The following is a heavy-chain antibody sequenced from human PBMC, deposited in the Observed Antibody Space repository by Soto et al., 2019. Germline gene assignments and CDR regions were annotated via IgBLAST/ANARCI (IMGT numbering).Heavy chain of an antibody. Sequence: SETLSLTCTVSGGSISSYYWSWIRQPPGKGLEWIGYIYHSGSSNYNPSLKSRVTILLDTSKNQLSLKLSSVTAADTAVYYCARERNSGSYPYPDYWGQGTLVTVSS. V-gene: IGHV4-59*12. J-gene: IGHJ4*02. D-gene: IGHD3-10*01. CDR3: ARERNSGSYPYPDY. CDR1: GGSISSYY. CDR2: IYHSGSS.